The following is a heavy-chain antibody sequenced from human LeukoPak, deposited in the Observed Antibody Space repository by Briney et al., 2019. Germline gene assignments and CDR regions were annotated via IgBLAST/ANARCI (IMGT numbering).Heavy chain of an antibody. D-gene: IGHD3-10*01. CDR1: GYTFTSYG. CDR3: ASTPYGSGSYSHFDY. V-gene: IGHV1-18*01. Sequence: GASVKVSCKASGYTFTSYGIGWVRQAPGQGLEWMGWISAYNGNTNYAQRLQGRVTMTTDTSTSTAYMELRSLRSDDTAVYYCASTPYGSGSYSHFDYWGQGTLVTVSS. CDR2: ISAYNGNT. J-gene: IGHJ4*02.